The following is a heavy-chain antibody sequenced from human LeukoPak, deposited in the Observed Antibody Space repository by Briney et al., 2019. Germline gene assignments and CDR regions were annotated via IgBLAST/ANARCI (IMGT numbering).Heavy chain of an antibody. V-gene: IGHV4-4*07. CDR3: ARHRSSSWHQNYYYYYMDV. D-gene: IGHD6-13*01. CDR2: IYTSGTT. CDR1: GGSISSYY. Sequence: SETLSLTCTVSGGSISSYYWSWIRQPAGKGLEWIGRIYTSGTTHYNPSLKSRVTMSVDTSKNQFSLKLSSVTAADTAVYYCARHRSSSWHQNYYYYYMDVWGKGTTVTISS. J-gene: IGHJ6*03.